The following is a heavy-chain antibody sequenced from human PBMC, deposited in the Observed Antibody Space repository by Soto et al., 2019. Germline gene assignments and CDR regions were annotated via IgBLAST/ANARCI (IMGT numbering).Heavy chain of an antibody. CDR2: INPSGGST. CDR3: ARVTFYYYGSGSYYLPFDY. D-gene: IGHD3-10*01. V-gene: IGHV1-46*01. Sequence: GASVKVSCKASGYTFTNYYIHWVRQAPGQGLEWLGFINPSGGSTDYAQKFQGRVTITRDTSASTAYMELSSLRSEDTAVYYCARVTFYYYGSGSYYLPFDYWGQGTLVTVSS. CDR1: GYTFTNYY. J-gene: IGHJ4*02.